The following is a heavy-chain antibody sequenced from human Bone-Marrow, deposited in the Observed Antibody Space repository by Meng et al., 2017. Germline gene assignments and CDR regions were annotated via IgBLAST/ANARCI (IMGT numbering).Heavy chain of an antibody. Sequence: EVHLVESGGNLVQPGGSLRLSCAASGFIFSTYDMHWVRQAAGKGLEWVSAIGTIDVTYYSDSVKGRFTISRDNSKNTLYLQMNSLRAEDTAIYYCGKQYSGSYEYWGQGTLVTVSS. V-gene: IGHV3-13*01. CDR1: GFIFSTYD. J-gene: IGHJ4*02. CDR2: IGTIDVT. CDR3: GKQYSGSYEY. D-gene: IGHD1-26*01.